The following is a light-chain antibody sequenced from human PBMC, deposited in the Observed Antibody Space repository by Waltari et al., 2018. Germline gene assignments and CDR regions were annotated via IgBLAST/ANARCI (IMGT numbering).Light chain of an antibody. Sequence: QSVLTQPPSASGTPGQRVTMSCSGGSSNLPNHYVLWYQQLPGTAPRPLMFSNYQRPSGVPDRFSGSKSGTSASLAISGLRSDDEADYYCAVWDDTLSAWVFGGGTRVTVL. CDR1: SSNLPNHY. V-gene: IGLV1-47*01. J-gene: IGLJ3*02. CDR2: SNY. CDR3: AVWDDTLSAWV.